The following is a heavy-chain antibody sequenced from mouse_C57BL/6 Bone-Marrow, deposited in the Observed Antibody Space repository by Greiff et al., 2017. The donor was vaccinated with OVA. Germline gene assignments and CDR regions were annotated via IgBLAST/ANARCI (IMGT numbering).Heavy chain of an antibody. J-gene: IGHJ3*01. V-gene: IGHV1-52*01. CDR2: IDPSDSET. Sequence: QVQLKQPGAELVRPGSSVKLSCKASGYTFTSYWMHWVKQRPIQGLEWIGNIDPSDSETHYNQKFKDKATLTVDKSSSTAYMQLSSLTSEDSAVYYCARSDRAWFAYWGQGTLVTVSA. CDR1: GYTFTSYW. D-gene: IGHD2-14*01. CDR3: ARSDRAWFAY.